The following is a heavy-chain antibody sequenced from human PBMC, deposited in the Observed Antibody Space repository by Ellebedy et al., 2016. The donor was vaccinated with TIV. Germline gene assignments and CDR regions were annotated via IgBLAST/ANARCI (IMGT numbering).Heavy chain of an antibody. V-gene: IGHV1-69*13. Sequence: SVKVSCXASGGTFSSYAISWVRQAPGQGLEWMGGIIPIFGTANYAQKFQGRVTITADESTSTAYMELSSLRSEDTAVYYCAREGLTIFGVVIHSYFDYWGQGTLVTVSS. J-gene: IGHJ4*02. CDR3: AREGLTIFGVVIHSYFDY. CDR1: GGTFSSYA. D-gene: IGHD3-3*01. CDR2: IIPIFGTA.